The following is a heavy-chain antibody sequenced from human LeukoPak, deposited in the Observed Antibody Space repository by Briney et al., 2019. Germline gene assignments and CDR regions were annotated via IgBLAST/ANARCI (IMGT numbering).Heavy chain of an antibody. CDR1: GFILSEYG. CDR2: MTRNSRLI. J-gene: IGHJ4*02. Sequence: PGGSLRLSCAASGFILSEYGMNWGGQAAGKGGEWISSMTRNSRLIYYADSVKGRFTISRDNAKNSLFLEVSSLRAEDTAVYFCARDSPRLELPHNPCDYWGQGTLVTVSS. D-gene: IGHD1-7*01. V-gene: IGHV3-21*01. CDR3: ARDSPRLELPHNPCDY.